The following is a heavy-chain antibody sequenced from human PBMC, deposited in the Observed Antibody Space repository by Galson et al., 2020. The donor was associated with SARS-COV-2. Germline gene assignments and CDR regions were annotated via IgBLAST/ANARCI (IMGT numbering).Heavy chain of an antibody. D-gene: IGHD5-12*01. CDR1: GFRFSSNW. CDR2: IKQDGTDR. Sequence: PGGSLRLSSKASGFRFSSNWISWVRQAPGKGLEWVANIKQDGTDRYYVDSVKGRFTISSDYGQNSVYLQMNNLRADDTAVYYCARDEDGYNDFWGQGTLVAVSS. CDR3: ARDEDGYNDF. V-gene: IGHV3-7*01. J-gene: IGHJ4*02.